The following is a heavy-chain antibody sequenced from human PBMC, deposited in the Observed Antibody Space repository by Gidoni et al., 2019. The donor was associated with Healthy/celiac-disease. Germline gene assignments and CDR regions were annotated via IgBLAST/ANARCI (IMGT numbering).Heavy chain of an antibody. CDR2: ISYDGSNK. Sequence: QVQLVESGGGVVQPGRSLRLSCAASGFTFSSYAMHWVRQAPGKGLEWVAVISYDGSNKYYADSVKGRFTISRDNSKNTLYLQMNSLRAEDTAVYYCARDSNIVVVVAAIGYFDYWGQGTLVTVSS. V-gene: IGHV3-30-3*01. D-gene: IGHD2-15*01. J-gene: IGHJ4*02. CDR3: ARDSNIVVVVAAIGYFDY. CDR1: GFTFSSYA.